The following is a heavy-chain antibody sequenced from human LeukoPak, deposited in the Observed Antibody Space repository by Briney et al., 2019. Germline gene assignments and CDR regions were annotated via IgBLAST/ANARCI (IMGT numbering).Heavy chain of an antibody. CDR1: GFTFSNSA. J-gene: IGHJ4*02. CDR3: ARDPLRYLRVGHYDY. Sequence: GGSLGLSCAASGFTFSNSAMNCVRQVPGKGLEWVSSIDYDSSHIYYAASVRGRFTISRDNARNSVYLQMNSLRVEDTAVYYCARDPLRYLRVGHYDYWGQGTLVAVSS. CDR2: IDYDSSHI. V-gene: IGHV3-21*01. D-gene: IGHD3-9*01.